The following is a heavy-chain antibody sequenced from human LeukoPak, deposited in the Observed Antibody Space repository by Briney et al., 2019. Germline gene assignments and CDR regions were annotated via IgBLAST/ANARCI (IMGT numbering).Heavy chain of an antibody. Sequence: GASVKVSCKASGGTFSSYTISWVRQAPGQGLEWMGRIIPILGIANYAQKFQGRVTITADKSTSTAYMELSSLRSEDTAVYYCARQAVAGEPFDYWGQGTLVTVSS. J-gene: IGHJ4*02. D-gene: IGHD6-19*01. CDR3: ARQAVAGEPFDY. CDR2: IIPILGIA. V-gene: IGHV1-69*02. CDR1: GGTFSSYT.